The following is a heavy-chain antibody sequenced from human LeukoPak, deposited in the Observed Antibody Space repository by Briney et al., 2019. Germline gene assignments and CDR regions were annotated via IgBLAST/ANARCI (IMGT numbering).Heavy chain of an antibody. D-gene: IGHD1-26*01. CDR3: ARRPRYSGSYGEFDY. Sequence: PGGSLRLSCAASGFTFSSYAMSWVRQAPGKGLEWVSAISGSGGSTYYADSVKGRFTISRDNSKNTLYLQMNSLRAEDTAVYYCARRPRYSGSYGEFDYWGQGTLVTVSS. V-gene: IGHV3-23*01. J-gene: IGHJ4*02. CDR1: GFTFSSYA. CDR2: ISGSGGST.